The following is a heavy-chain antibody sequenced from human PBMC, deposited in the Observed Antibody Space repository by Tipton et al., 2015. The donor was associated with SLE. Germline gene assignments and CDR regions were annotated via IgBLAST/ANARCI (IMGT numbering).Heavy chain of an antibody. CDR3: ASASIRDPDAFDI. V-gene: IGHV4-39*07. J-gene: IGHJ3*02. CDR1: GGSISSSSYY. CDR2: IYYSGRT. D-gene: IGHD6-6*01. Sequence: TLSLTCTVSGGSISSSSYYWGWIRQPPGKGLEWIGSIYYSGRTNYNPSLKSRVTISVDTSKNQFSLKVSSVTAADTAVYYCASASIRDPDAFDIWGQGTMVTVSS.